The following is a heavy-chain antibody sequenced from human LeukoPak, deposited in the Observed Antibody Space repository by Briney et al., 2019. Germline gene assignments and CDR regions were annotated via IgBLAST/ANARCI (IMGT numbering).Heavy chain of an antibody. CDR3: ARDRCTNGVCSYFDY. V-gene: IGHV1-69*05. Sequence: SVKVSCKASGGTFSGYAISWVRQAPGQGLEWMGRIIPIFGTANYAQKFQGRVTITTDESTSTAYMELSSLRSEDTAVYYCARDRCTNGVCSYFDYWGQGTLVTVSS. J-gene: IGHJ4*02. CDR2: IIPIFGTA. D-gene: IGHD2-8*01. CDR1: GGTFSGYA.